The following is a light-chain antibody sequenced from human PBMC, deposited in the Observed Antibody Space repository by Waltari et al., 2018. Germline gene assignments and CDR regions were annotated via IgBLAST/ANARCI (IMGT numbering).Light chain of an antibody. CDR2: GKS. Sequence: DIQMTQSPSSLSASLGDRVTITCRASQSISKYLNWYQQRPGKAPKLLIYGKSSLQSGVPSRFSGSGSGTDFTLTINTLRPEDFATYFCQQSYGPPYTFGQGTRLEIK. CDR3: QQSYGPPYT. J-gene: IGKJ2*01. V-gene: IGKV1-39*01. CDR1: QSISKY.